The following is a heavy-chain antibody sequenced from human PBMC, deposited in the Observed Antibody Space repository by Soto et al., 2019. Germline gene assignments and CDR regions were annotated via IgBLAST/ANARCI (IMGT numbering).Heavy chain of an antibody. J-gene: IGHJ4*02. V-gene: IGHV3-33*01. Sequence: GGSLRLSCAASGFTFSSYGMHWVRQAPGKGLEWVAVIWYDGSNKYYADSVKGRFTISRDNSKNTLYLQMNSLRAEDTAVYYCARDSAYYDFWSGYLAAYSFDYWGQGTLVTVSS. CDR1: GFTFSSYG. CDR3: ARDSAYYDFWSGYLAAYSFDY. CDR2: IWYDGSNK. D-gene: IGHD3-3*01.